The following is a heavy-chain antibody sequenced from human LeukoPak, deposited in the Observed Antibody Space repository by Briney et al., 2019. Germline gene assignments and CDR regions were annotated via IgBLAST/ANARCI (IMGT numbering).Heavy chain of an antibody. Sequence: PGGSLRLSCAASGFTISSYWMSWVRQAPGKGLEWVANIKQDGSERYYVDSVKGRFTISRDNAKNSLYLQMNSLRAEDTAVYYCARGGYNLYWGQGTLVTVSS. D-gene: IGHD1-14*01. CDR1: GFTISSYW. J-gene: IGHJ4*02. V-gene: IGHV3-7*01. CDR2: IKQDGSER. CDR3: ARGGYNLY.